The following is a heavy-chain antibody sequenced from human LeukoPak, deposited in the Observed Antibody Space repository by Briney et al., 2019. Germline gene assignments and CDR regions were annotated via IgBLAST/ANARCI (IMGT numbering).Heavy chain of an antibody. CDR1: GGSISSSSYY. V-gene: IGHV4-61*05. J-gene: IGHJ6*03. CDR3: ARGGSLEVYYYYMDV. D-gene: IGHD3-10*01. CDR2: IYYSGST. Sequence: SETLSLTCTVSGGSISSSSYYWGWIRQPPGTGLEWIGYIYYSGSTNYNPSLKSRVTISVDTSKNQFSLKLSSVTAADTAVYYCARGGSLEVYYYYMDVWGKGTTVTISS.